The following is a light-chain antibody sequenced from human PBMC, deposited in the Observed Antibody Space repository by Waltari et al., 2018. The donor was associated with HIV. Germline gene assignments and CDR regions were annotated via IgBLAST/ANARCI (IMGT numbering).Light chain of an antibody. Sequence: EIVLTQSPGTLSLSPGERATLSCRASHSVSSRYLAWYQQKPGQAPSLLIYGVSTRATGIPDRFSGSGSGTDFTLTISRLEPEDFAMYYCQQYGSSPVTFGQGTRLEIK. J-gene: IGKJ5*01. CDR3: QQYGSSPVT. CDR2: GVS. V-gene: IGKV3-20*01. CDR1: HSVSSRY.